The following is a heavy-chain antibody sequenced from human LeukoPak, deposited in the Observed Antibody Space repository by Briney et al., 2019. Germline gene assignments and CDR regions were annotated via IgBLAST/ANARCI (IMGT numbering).Heavy chain of an antibody. Sequence: GGSLRLSCAASGFTFSSYAMSWVRQAPGKGLEWVSAISGSGGSTYYADSVKGRFTISRDNSKNTLYLQMNSLRAEDTAVYYYAKDHDDILTGRYYYMDVWGKGTTVTVSS. V-gene: IGHV3-23*01. CDR3: AKDHDDILTGRYYYMDV. CDR2: ISGSGGST. D-gene: IGHD3-9*01. CDR1: GFTFSSYA. J-gene: IGHJ6*03.